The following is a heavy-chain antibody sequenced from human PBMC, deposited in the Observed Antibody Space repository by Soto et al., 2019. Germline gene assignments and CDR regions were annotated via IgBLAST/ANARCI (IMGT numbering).Heavy chain of an antibody. D-gene: IGHD5-18*01. V-gene: IGHV4-34*01. CDR2: INHSGST. CDR1: GGSFSGYY. CDR3: ARGIGLGISYGYGYYFDY. Sequence: SETLSLTCTVSGGSFSGYYWSWIRQPPGKGLEWIGEINHSGSTNYNPSLKSRVTISVDTSKNQFSLKLSSVTAADTAVYYFARGIGLGISYGYGYYFDYWGQGTLVTVSS. J-gene: IGHJ4*02.